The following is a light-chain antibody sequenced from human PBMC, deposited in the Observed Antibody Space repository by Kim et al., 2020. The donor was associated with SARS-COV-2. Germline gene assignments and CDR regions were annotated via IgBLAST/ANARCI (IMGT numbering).Light chain of an antibody. CDR2: WAS. V-gene: IGKV4-1*01. Sequence: DIVMTQSPDSLAVSLGERATINCKSSQSVLYSSNNKNYLAWYQQKPGQPPKLLIYWASTRESGVPDRFSGSGSGTDFTLTISSLQAEDVAVYYCQQYYSTTPTFGGGTKLEIK. J-gene: IGKJ4*01. CDR3: QQYYSTTPT. CDR1: QSVLYSSNNKNY.